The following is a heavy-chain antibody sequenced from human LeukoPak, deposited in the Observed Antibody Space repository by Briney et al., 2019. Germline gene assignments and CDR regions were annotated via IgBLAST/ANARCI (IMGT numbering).Heavy chain of an antibody. J-gene: IGHJ4*02. CDR3: ARGFCSGGSCYTTIDY. Sequence: ASVKISFKASGYTFTSYDINWVRQATGQGLEWMGWMNPNSGNTGYAQKFQGRVTMTRNTSISTAYMELSSLRSEDTAVYYCARGFCSGGSCYTTIDYWGQGTLVTVSS. V-gene: IGHV1-8*01. D-gene: IGHD2-15*01. CDR2: MNPNSGNT. CDR1: GYTFTSYD.